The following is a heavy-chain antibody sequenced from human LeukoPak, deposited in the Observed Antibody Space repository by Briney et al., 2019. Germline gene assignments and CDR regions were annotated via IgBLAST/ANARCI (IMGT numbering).Heavy chain of an antibody. D-gene: IGHD1-7*01. J-gene: IGHJ4*02. CDR3: AKGRGGITGTTKPFDY. CDR1: GFTFSTYA. CDR2: ISDDGRHN. V-gene: IGHV3-30*04. Sequence: GGSLRLSCAASGFTFSTYAMNWVRQAPGKGLEWVAVISDDGRHNYYADSVKGRFTISRDNSKNTLYLQMNSLRAEDTAVYYCAKGRGGITGTTKPFDYWGQGTLVTVSS.